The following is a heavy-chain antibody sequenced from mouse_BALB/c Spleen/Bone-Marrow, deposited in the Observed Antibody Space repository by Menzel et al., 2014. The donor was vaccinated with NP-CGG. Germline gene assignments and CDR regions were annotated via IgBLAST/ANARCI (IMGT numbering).Heavy chain of an antibody. V-gene: IGHV4-1*02. CDR1: GFDFSRYW. CDR3: ARQELLRLSGFAY. CDR2: INPESSTI. D-gene: IGHD1-2*01. Sequence: EVKLLESGGGLVQPGGSLKFSCAASGFDFSRYWMSWVRQAPEKGLEWIGEINPESSTINYTPSLKDKLIISRDNAKNTLYLQMSKVRSEDSALYYCARQELLRLSGFAYWGQGTLVTVSA. J-gene: IGHJ3*01.